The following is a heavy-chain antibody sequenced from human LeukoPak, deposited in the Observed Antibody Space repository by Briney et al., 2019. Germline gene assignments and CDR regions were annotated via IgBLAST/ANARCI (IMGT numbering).Heavy chain of an antibody. D-gene: IGHD4-17*01. CDR3: TRVGGYGDYGYDY. J-gene: IGHJ4*02. CDR2: IYSGGST. Sequence: GSLSLSCAASGFTVSSNYMSWARQAPGKGLEWVSVIYSGGSTYYADSVKGRFPISRDNSKNTLYLQMNSLRAEDTAVDYCTRVGGYGDYGYDYWGQGTLVTVSS. CDR1: GFTVSSNY. V-gene: IGHV3-53*01.